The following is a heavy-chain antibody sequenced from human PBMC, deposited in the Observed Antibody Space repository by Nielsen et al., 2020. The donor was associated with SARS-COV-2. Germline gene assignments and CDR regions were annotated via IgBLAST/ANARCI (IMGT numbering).Heavy chain of an antibody. V-gene: IGHV3-30*03. CDR3: ARADGYSYGYYYYGMDV. CDR2: ISYDGSIK. CDR1: GFTFTNFG. J-gene: IGHJ6*02. D-gene: IGHD5-18*01. Sequence: GESLKISCAASGFTFTNFGMHWVRQSPTKGLEWVAMISYDGSIKKYRDSVKGRFSISRDSSKNTLDLQLHSLRDEDTAVYYCARADGYSYGYYYYGMDVWGQGTTVTVSS.